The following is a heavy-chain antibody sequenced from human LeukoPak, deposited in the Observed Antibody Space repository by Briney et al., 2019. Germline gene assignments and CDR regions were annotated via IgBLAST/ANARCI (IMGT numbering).Heavy chain of an antibody. CDR1: GYTFTSYD. J-gene: IGHJ4*02. Sequence: ASVKVSCTASGYTFTSYDISWVRQAPGQGLGWVGCISGYNGITNYAQKLQGRVTMTTDTSTSTAYMELRSLISDDTAVYYCARDQGIGAHIDCWGQGTLVTVSS. CDR2: ISGYNGIT. CDR3: ARDQGIGAHIDC. V-gene: IGHV1-18*01. D-gene: IGHD6-13*01.